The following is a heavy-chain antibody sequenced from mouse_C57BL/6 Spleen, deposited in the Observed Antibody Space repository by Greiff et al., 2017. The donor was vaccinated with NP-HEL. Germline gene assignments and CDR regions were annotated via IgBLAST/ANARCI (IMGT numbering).Heavy chain of an antibody. D-gene: IGHD1-1*01. CDR3: ARVPTTGAMDY. J-gene: IGHJ4*01. CDR1: GYTFTSYW. V-gene: IGHV1-52*01. Sequence: VQLQQPGAELVRPGSSVKLSCKASGYTFTSYWMHWVKQRPIQGLEWIGNIDPSDSETHYNQKFKDKATLTVDKSSSTAYMQLSSLTSEDSAVYYCARVPTTGAMDYWGQGTSVTVSS. CDR2: IDPSDSET.